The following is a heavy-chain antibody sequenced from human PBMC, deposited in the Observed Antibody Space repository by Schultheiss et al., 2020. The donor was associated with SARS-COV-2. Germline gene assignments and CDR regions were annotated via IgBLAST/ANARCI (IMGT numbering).Heavy chain of an antibody. CDR2: IYYSGST. V-gene: IGHV4-59*01. D-gene: IGHD6-13*01. CDR1: GGSFSGYY. CDR3: ARASRAAAGFDP. Sequence: SQTLSLTCAVYGGSFSGYYWSWIRQPPGKGLEWIGYIYYSGSTNYNPSLKSRVTISVDKSKNQFSLKLSSVTAADTAVYYCARASRAAAGFDPWGQGTLVTVSS. J-gene: IGHJ5*02.